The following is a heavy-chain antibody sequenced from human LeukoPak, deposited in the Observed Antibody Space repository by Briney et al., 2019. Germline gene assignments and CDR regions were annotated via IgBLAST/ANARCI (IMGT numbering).Heavy chain of an antibody. J-gene: IGHJ4*02. CDR1: GYTFTSYG. V-gene: IGHV1-18*04. D-gene: IGHD1-26*01. CDR3: ARDSRLLVDY. CDR2: ITAYNGNT. Sequence: ASVKVSCKASGYTFTSYGISWVRQAPGQGLEWMGWITAYNGNTNYAQKLQGRVTITTDTSTSTVYMELKSLRSEDTAVYYCARDSRLLVDYWGQGILVTVSS.